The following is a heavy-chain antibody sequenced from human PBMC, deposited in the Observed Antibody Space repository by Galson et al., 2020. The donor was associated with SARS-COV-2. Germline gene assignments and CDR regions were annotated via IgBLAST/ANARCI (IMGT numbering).Heavy chain of an antibody. CDR2: IYTSGST. D-gene: IGHD3-22*01. V-gene: IGHV4-61*02. Sequence: SETLSLTCAVSGGSISSGDYYWNWIRQPAGKGLEWVGRIYTSGSTNYNPSLKSRVTISLDTSNNQFSLKLSSVTAADTAVYYCAREGVRLSDSLDYWGQGTLVTVSP. CDR3: AREGVRLSDSLDY. CDR1: GGSISSGDYY. J-gene: IGHJ4*02.